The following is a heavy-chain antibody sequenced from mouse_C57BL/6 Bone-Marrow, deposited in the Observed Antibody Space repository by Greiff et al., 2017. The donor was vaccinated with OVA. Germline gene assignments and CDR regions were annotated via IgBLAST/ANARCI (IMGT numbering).Heavy chain of an antibody. J-gene: IGHJ2*01. Sequence: VKLVESGAELVKPGASVKMSCKASGYTFTSYWITWVKQRPGQGLEWIGDIYPGSGSTNYNEKFKSKATLTVDTSSSTAYMQLSSLTSEDSAVYYCARSYYYGSSPYYWGQGTTLTVSS. D-gene: IGHD1-1*01. V-gene: IGHV1-55*01. CDR2: IYPGSGST. CDR3: ARSYYYGSSPYY. CDR1: GYTFTSYW.